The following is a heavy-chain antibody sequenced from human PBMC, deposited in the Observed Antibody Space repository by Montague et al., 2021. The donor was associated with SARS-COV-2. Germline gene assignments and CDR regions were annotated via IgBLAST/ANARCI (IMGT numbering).Heavy chain of an antibody. CDR2: ISHGGNT. V-gene: IGHV4-34*01. D-gene: IGHD2/OR15-2a*01. CDR1: NGSFSGFY. J-gene: IGHJ6*03. CDR3: ACGVENVSGYMDV. Sequence: SETLSLTCAVFNGSFSGFYWNWIRQPPGQGLEWIGEISHGGNTYYNSSLKSRVTISVDTSKKQFSLNLRSVTAADTAVYYCACGVENVSGYMDVWGKGTTVTVSS.